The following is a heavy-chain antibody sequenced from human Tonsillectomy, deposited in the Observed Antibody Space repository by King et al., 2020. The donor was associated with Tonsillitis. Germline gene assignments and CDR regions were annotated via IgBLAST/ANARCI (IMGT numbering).Heavy chain of an antibody. J-gene: IGHJ4*02. CDR2: IWYDGSNK. D-gene: IGHD3-22*01. Sequence: VQLVESGGGVVQPGRSLRLSCAASGFTFSSYGMHWVRQAPGKGLEWVAVIWYDGSNKYYADSVKGRFTISRDNSKNTLYLQMNSLRAEDPAVYYCARGTYDSSGYYLGSLDYWGQGTLVTVSS. V-gene: IGHV3-33*01. CDR1: GFTFSSYG. CDR3: ARGTYDSSGYYLGSLDY.